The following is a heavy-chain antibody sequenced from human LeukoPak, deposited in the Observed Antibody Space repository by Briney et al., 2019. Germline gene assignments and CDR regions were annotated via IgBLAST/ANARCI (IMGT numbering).Heavy chain of an antibody. CDR3: ATWAFYHGLDV. CDR1: GFTFHAFE. Sequence: RGSLRLSCAVSGFTFHAFEMHWVRHAPGRGLEWVSPIKSDGGKKDYADSVRGRFTISRDNDKNSLYLQMNSLRSEDAALYYCATWAFYHGLDVWGQGTTVTVSS. J-gene: IGHJ6*02. CDR2: IKSDGGKK. V-gene: IGHV3-43*02. D-gene: IGHD1-26*01.